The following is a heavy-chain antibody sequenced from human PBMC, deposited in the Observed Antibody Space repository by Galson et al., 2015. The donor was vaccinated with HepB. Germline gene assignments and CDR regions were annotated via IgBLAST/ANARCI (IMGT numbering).Heavy chain of an antibody. J-gene: IGHJ4*02. CDR3: ARVAYDYVWGSYRYPFDY. Sequence: ETLSLTCTVSGGSISSSSYYWGWIRQPPGKGLEWIGSIYYSGSTYYNPSLKSRVTISVDTSKNQFSLKLSSVTAADTAVYYCARVAYDYVWGSYRYPFDYWGQGTLVTVSS. CDR2: IYYSGST. CDR1: GGSISSSSYY. V-gene: IGHV4-39*07. D-gene: IGHD3-16*02.